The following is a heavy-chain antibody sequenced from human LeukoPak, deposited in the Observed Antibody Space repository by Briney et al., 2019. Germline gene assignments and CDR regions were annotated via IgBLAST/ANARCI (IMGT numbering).Heavy chain of an antibody. J-gene: IGHJ5*02. CDR1: GFTFSSYS. CDR3: ARENDILTGYPRNWFDP. V-gene: IGHV3-21*01. Sequence: PGGSLRLSCAASGFTFSSYSMNWVRQAPGKGLEWVSSISSSSTYIYYADSVKGRFTISRDNAKNSLYLQMNSLRVEDTAVYYCARENDILTGYPRNWFDPWGQGTLVTVSS. D-gene: IGHD3-9*01. CDR2: ISSSSTYI.